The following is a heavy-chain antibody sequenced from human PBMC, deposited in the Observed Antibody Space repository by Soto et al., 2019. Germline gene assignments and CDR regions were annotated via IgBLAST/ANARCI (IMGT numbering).Heavy chain of an antibody. CDR2: ISGSGGST. Sequence: GGSLRLSCAASGFTFSSYAMSWVRQAPGKGLEWVSAISGSGGSTYYADSVKGRFTISRVNSKNTLYLQMNSLRAEDTAVYYCARCPSQWLLLEIDYWGQGTLVTVSS. CDR3: ARCPSQWLLLEIDY. J-gene: IGHJ4*02. V-gene: IGHV3-23*01. D-gene: IGHD6-19*01. CDR1: GFTFSSYA.